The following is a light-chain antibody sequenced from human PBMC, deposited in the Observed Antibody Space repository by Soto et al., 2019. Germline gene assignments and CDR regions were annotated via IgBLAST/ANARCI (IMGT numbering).Light chain of an antibody. CDR2: GAS. CDR1: QSVNSR. V-gene: IGKV3-11*01. CDR3: QQRGGWPPIS. Sequence: EIVMTQSPGTLSLSPGERATLSCRASQSVNSRLAWYQHKPGQAPRLLISGASSRATGIPARFSGSGSGTDFTLTISSLEPEDFAVYYCQQRGGWPPISFGQGTRLEIK. J-gene: IGKJ5*01.